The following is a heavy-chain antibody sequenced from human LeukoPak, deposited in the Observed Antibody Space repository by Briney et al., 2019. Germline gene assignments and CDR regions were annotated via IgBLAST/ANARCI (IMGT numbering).Heavy chain of an antibody. CDR1: GGPFSGYY. Sequence: KPSETLSLTCAVYGGPFSGYYWSWIRQPPGKGLEWIGEINHSGSTNYNPSLKSRVTISVDTSKNQFSLKLSSVTAADTAVYYCARALDSREGMDVWGQGTTVTVSS. CDR3: ARALDSREGMDV. D-gene: IGHD3-22*01. J-gene: IGHJ6*02. CDR2: INHSGST. V-gene: IGHV4-34*01.